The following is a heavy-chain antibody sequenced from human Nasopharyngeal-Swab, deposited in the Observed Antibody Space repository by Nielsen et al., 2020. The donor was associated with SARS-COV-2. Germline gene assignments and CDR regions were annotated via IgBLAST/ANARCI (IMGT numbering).Heavy chain of an antibody. V-gene: IGHV3-23*01. D-gene: IGHD4-17*01. CDR2: ISGSGGST. J-gene: IGHJ4*02. Sequence: GESLKISRAASGFTFSSYALSWVRQAPGKGLEWVSAISGSGGSTYYADSVKGRITISRDNSKNTLYLQMNSLRAEDTAVYYCAKSKGYYGDYYFDYWGQGTLVTVSS. CDR3: AKSKGYYGDYYFDY. CDR1: GFTFSSYA.